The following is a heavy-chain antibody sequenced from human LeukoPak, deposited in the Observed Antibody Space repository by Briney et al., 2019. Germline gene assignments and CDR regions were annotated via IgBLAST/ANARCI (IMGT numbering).Heavy chain of an antibody. CDR2: ISGTGSAV. D-gene: IGHD1-26*01. CDR1: GFSFITYA. J-gene: IGHJ6*03. CDR3: VKGSGTHYYFYYMDV. V-gene: IGHV3-23*01. Sequence: GGSRRLSCAASGFSFITYAMNWVRQAPGKGLEWVSGISGTGSAVGYADSVKGRFTVSRDTSKRTGYLQMRGLRVDDTAVYYCVKGSGTHYYFYYMDVWGKGTPVTVSS.